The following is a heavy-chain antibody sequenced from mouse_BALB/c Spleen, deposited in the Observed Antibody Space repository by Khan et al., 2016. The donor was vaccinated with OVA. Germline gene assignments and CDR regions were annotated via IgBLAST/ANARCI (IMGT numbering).Heavy chain of an antibody. V-gene: IGHV3-2*02. CDR2: ISYSGGT. D-gene: IGHD1-1*01. J-gene: IGHJ2*01. Sequence: EVQLQESGPGLVKPSQSLSLTCTVTGYSITSGYAWNWIRQFPGNKLEWMGYISYSGGTSYNPSLKSRTSITRDTSKNQFFLQLNSVTPEDTATYYCARGNYYGYYFDYWGQGTPLTVSS. CDR1: GYSITSGYA. CDR3: ARGNYYGYYFDY.